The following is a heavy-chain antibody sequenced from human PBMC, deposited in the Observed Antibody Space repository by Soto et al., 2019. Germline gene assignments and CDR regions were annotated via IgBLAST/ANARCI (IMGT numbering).Heavy chain of an antibody. V-gene: IGHV1-46*01. Sequence: GAPVKVSCKASGYTFTSYYMHWVRQAPGQGLEWMGIINPSGGSTSYAQKFQSRVTMTRDTATSTVYMELSSLRSEDKAVYYCASSRIHDFWSGYYYDYYGMDVWGQGTTVTVSS. CDR1: GYTFTSYY. D-gene: IGHD3-3*01. CDR2: INPSGGST. J-gene: IGHJ6*02. CDR3: ASSRIHDFWSGYYYDYYGMDV.